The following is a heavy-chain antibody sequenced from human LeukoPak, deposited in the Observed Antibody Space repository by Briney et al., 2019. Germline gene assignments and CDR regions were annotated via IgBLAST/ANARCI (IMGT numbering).Heavy chain of an antibody. CDR3: AKGLRAAAYPFDY. CDR2: IGTAGDT. J-gene: IGHJ4*02. CDR1: GFTFSNHA. V-gene: IGHV3-13*01. Sequence: GGSLRLSCATSGFTFSNHAMHWVRQATGKGLEWVSAIGTAGDTFYPGSVKGRFTISRENAKNSLSLQMNSLRAEDTAVYYCAKGLRAAAYPFDYWGQGTLVTVSS. D-gene: IGHD6-13*01.